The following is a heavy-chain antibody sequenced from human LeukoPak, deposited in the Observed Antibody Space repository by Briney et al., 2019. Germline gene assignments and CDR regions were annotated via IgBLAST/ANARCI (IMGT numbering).Heavy chain of an antibody. D-gene: IGHD3-9*01. CDR3: ARASRIYDILTGYYSGPIDY. J-gene: IGHJ4*02. V-gene: IGHV3-21*01. CDR2: ISSSSSYI. Sequence: PGGSLRLSCAASGFTFSSYSMNWVRQAPGKGLEWVSSISSSSSYIYYADSVKGRFTISRDNAKNSLYLQMNSLRAEDTAVYYCARASRIYDILTGYYSGPIDYWGQGTLVTVSS. CDR1: GFTFSSYS.